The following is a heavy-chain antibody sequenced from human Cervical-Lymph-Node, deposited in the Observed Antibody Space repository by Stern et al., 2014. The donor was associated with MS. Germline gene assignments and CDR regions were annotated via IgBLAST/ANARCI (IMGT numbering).Heavy chain of an antibody. CDR2: INPKSGGT. J-gene: IGHJ5*02. Sequence: VPLLESGAEVEKPGASVKVSCKASGYIFTDYYLHWVRQAPGQGLEWMGRINPKSGGTSYAQSFQGRVTLTRDTSITTAYMDLSRLTSDDTAVYYCTRALRIADRPSPGGHWFDPWGQGTLVIVSS. CDR1: GYIFTDYY. D-gene: IGHD6-6*01. V-gene: IGHV1-2*02. CDR3: TRALRIADRPSPGGHWFDP.